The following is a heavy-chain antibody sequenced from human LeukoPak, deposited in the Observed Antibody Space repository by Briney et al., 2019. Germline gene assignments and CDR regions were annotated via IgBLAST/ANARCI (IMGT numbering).Heavy chain of an antibody. CDR1: GYTFTSYG. D-gene: IGHD2-15*01. CDR2: ISAYNGNT. CDR3: ARSVVVVAATLAAFDI. J-gene: IGHJ3*02. Sequence: ASVKVSCTASGYTFTSYGISWVRQAPGQGLEWMGWISAYNGNTNYAQKLQGRVTMTTDTSTSTAYMELRSLRSDDTAVYYCARSVVVVAATLAAFDIWGQGTMVTVSS. V-gene: IGHV1-18*04.